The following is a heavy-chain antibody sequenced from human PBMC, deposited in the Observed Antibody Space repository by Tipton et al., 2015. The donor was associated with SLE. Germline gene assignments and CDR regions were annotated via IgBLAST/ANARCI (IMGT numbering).Heavy chain of an antibody. V-gene: IGHV3-30*04. D-gene: IGHD3-22*01. CDR3: ARDYRDSSGYYGY. Sequence: SLRLSCAASGFTFSSYAMHWVRQAPGKGLEWVAVISYDGSNKYYADSVKGRFTISRDNSKNTLYLQMNSLRAEDTAVYYCARDYRDSSGYYGYWGQGTLVTVSS. CDR2: ISYDGSNK. CDR1: GFTFSSYA. J-gene: IGHJ4*02.